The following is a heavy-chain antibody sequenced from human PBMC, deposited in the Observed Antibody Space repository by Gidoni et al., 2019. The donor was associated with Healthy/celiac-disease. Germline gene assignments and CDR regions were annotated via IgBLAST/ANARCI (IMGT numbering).Heavy chain of an antibody. Sequence: QVQLQESGPGLVKPSETLSLTCTVSGGSISSYYWSWIRQPAGKGLEWIGRIYTSGSTNYNPSLKSRVTMSVDTSKNQFSLKLSSVTAADTAVYYCARSGFQDDYSNYPFDYWGQGTLVTVSS. CDR3: ARSGFQDDYSNYPFDY. V-gene: IGHV4-4*07. J-gene: IGHJ4*02. D-gene: IGHD4-4*01. CDR1: GGSISSYY. CDR2: IYTSGST.